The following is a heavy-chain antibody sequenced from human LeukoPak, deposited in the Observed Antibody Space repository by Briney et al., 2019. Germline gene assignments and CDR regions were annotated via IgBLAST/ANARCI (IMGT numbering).Heavy chain of an antibody. V-gene: IGHV4-30-4*01. CDR1: GGSISSGDYY. CDR2: IYYSGST. Sequence: SETLSLTCTVSGGSISSGDYYWSWIRQPPGKGLEWIGYIYYSGSTYYNPSLKSRVTISVDTSKNQFSLKLSSVTAADTAVYYCARDPYYYGSGSYYSWGQGTLVTVSS. CDR3: ARDPYYYGSGSYYS. D-gene: IGHD3-10*01. J-gene: IGHJ4*02.